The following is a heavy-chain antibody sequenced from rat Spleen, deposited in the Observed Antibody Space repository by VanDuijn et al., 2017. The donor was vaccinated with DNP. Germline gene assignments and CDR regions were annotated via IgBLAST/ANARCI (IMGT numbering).Heavy chain of an antibody. CDR3: AKDRDGGFAMDA. J-gene: IGHJ4*01. V-gene: IGHV5-58*01. CDR1: GFTFSNYW. D-gene: IGHD1-11*01. CDR2: INTDGVTT. Sequence: EVQLVETGGGLVQPGRSLKLSCVASGFTFSNYWMYWIRQAPGKGLEWVASINTDGVTTYFPDSVKGRFTISRDNADNTVYLQMNRLRSEDTASYYCAKDRDGGFAMDAWGQGTSVTVSS.